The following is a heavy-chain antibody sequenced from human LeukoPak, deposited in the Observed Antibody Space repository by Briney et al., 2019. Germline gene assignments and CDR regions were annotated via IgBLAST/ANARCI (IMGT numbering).Heavy chain of an antibody. D-gene: IGHD2-8*01. V-gene: IGHV3-21*01. Sequence: PGGSLRLSCAASGFTFSSYSMNWVRQAPGKGLEWVAAISTTSGNIYYADSVKGRFTISRDNAKNSLYLQMNSLRAEDTAVYYCARDCTNGVCYRDFDYWGQGTLVTVSS. CDR1: GFTFSSYS. J-gene: IGHJ4*02. CDR3: ARDCTNGVCYRDFDY. CDR2: ISTTSGNI.